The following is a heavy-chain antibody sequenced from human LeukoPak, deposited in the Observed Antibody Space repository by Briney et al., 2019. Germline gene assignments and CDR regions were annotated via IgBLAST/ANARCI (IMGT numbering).Heavy chain of an antibody. V-gene: IGHV1-2*02. CDR3: AKKVRGPSRALDF. Sequence: ASVKVSCKASGYTFTGYAIHWVRQAPGQGLEWMGWINPEKRDTGYAHKFQGRVTMTSDTSISTAYMELSSLRSDDTAVYYCAKKVRGPSRALDFWGQGTLVTVSS. CDR1: GYTFTGYA. CDR2: INPEKRDT. J-gene: IGHJ4*02. D-gene: IGHD5-12*01.